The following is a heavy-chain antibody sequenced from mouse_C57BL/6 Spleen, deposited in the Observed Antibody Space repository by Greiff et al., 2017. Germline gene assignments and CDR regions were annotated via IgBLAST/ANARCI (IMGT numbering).Heavy chain of an antibody. CDR2: IWSGGST. V-gene: IGHV2-2*01. Sequence: QVQLKQSGPGLVQPSQRLSITCTVSGFSLTSYGVHWVRQSPGKGLEWLGVIWSGGSTDYNAAFISRLSISKDTSKRQVFFKMNRLQADDTAIYYCASYCYDVYYAMDYWGQGTSVTVSS. J-gene: IGHJ4*01. D-gene: IGHD2-12*01. CDR3: ASYCYDVYYAMDY. CDR1: GFSLTSYG.